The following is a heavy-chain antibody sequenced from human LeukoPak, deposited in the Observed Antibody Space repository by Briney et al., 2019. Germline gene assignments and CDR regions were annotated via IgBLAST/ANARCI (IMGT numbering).Heavy chain of an antibody. J-gene: IGHJ6*03. Sequence: PSETLSLTCAVYGGSFSGYYWSWIRQPPGKGLEWIGEINHRGSTNYNPSLKSRVTISVDTSKNQFSLKLSSVTAADTAVYYCARSYSSSWYPTYYYYYMDVWGKGTTVTVSS. CDR1: GGSFSGYY. D-gene: IGHD6-13*01. CDR2: INHRGST. V-gene: IGHV4-34*01. CDR3: ARSYSSSWYPTYYYYYMDV.